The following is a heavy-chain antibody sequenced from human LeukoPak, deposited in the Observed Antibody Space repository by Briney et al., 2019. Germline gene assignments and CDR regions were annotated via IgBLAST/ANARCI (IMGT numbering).Heavy chain of an antibody. Sequence: GGSLRPSCAASGFTFSSYGMHWVRQAPGKGLEWVAVISYDGSNKYYADSVKGRFTISRDNSKNTLYLQMNSLRAEDTAVYYCATLPEDDAFDIWGQGTMVTVSS. CDR1: GFTFSSYG. V-gene: IGHV3-30*03. CDR3: ATLPEDDAFDI. J-gene: IGHJ3*02. CDR2: ISYDGSNK. D-gene: IGHD3-10*01.